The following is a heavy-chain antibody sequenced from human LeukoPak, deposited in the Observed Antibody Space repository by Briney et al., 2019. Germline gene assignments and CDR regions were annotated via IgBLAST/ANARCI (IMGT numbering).Heavy chain of an antibody. CDR2: IYHSGST. CDR1: GYSISSGYY. Sequence: SETLSLTCTVSGYSISSGYYWGWIRQPPGKGLEWIGSIYHSGSTYYNPSLKSRVTISVDTSKNQFSLKLSSVTAADTAVYYCARVMGITMVRLNNWFDPWGQGTLVTASS. CDR3: ARVMGITMVRLNNWFDP. D-gene: IGHD3-10*01. J-gene: IGHJ5*02. V-gene: IGHV4-38-2*02.